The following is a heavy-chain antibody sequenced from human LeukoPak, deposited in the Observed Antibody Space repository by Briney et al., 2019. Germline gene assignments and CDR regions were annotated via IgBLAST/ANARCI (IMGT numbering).Heavy chain of an antibody. D-gene: IGHD2-2*01. CDR1: GFTFSTYG. CDR2: VSYDESSI. CDR3: ARAMPFAY. J-gene: IGHJ4*02. V-gene: IGHV3-30*03. Sequence: PGGSLRLSCAASGFTFSTYGMHWVRQAPGKGLEWVAVVSYDESSIYYADSVKGRFTISRDNARNSLYLQMNSLRDEDTAVYYCARAMPFAYWGQGTLVTVSS.